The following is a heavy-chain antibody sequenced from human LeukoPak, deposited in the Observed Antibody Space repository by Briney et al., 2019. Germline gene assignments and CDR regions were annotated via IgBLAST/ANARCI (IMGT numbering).Heavy chain of an antibody. J-gene: IGHJ5*02. Sequence: ASVKVSCKASGYTFSNYGIIWVRQAPGQGLEWMGIINPNGGSTSHAQKFQGRVTMTRDTSTSTVYMELSSLRSEDTAVYYCARGGQVLWFGELLSTQYNWLDPWGQGTLVTVSS. V-gene: IGHV1-46*01. CDR3: ARGGQVLWFGELLSTQYNWLDP. CDR2: INPNGGST. CDR1: GYTFSNYG. D-gene: IGHD3-10*01.